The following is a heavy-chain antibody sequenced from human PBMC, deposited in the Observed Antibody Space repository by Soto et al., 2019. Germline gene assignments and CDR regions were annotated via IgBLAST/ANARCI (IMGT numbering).Heavy chain of an antibody. CDR2: IWYDGGNK. V-gene: IGHV3-33*01. D-gene: IGHD6-19*01. CDR1: GFNFSSYV. J-gene: IGHJ4*02. CDR3: ASDGPWLTRDGLRSSYYFDY. Sequence: QVQLVASGVGVVQPGRSLRLSCAASGFNFSSYVMHWVRQAPGKGLEWVAGIWYDGGNKYYADSVKGRFTISRDNSKNTLYLQMNCLRAEDTAVYYCASDGPWLTRDGLRSSYYFDYWGQGTLVTVSS.